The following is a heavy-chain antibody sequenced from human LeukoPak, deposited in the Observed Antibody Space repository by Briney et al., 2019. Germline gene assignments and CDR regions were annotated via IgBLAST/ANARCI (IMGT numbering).Heavy chain of an antibody. D-gene: IGHD1-26*01. J-gene: IGHJ3*02. V-gene: IGHV3-66*01. CDR2: IYSAGSGGYT. CDR1: GFTVTYNY. CDR3: AFEIGRSQGAFDI. Sequence: PGGSLRLSCAASGFTVTYNYMSWVRQAPGKGLEWVSVIYSAGSGGYTYYADSVKGRFTISSDNSKNTLYLQMNSLRAEDTAVYYCAFEIGRSQGAFDIWGQGTMITVSS.